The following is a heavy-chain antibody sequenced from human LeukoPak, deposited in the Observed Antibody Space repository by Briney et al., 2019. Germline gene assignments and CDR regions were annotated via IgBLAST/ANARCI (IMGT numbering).Heavy chain of an antibody. J-gene: IGHJ1*01. CDR1: GGTFSSYA. CDR2: IIPIFGTA. V-gene: IGHV1-69*13. Sequence: ASVKVSCKASGGTFSSYAISWVRQAPGQGLEWMGGIIPIFGTANYAQKFQGRVTITADESTSTAYMELSSLRSEDTAVHYCARAPQDIVVVPAPFAEYFQHWGQGTLVTVSS. CDR3: ARAPQDIVVVPAPFAEYFQH. D-gene: IGHD2-2*01.